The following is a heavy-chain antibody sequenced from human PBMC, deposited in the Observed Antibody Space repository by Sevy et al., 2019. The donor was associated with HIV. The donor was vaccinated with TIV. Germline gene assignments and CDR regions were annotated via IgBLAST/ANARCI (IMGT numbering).Heavy chain of an antibody. CDR1: GGSISSGAYS. V-gene: IGHV4-30-2*01. CDR3: ARDGGTVTTPGYFDY. Sequence: SETLSLTCAVSGGSISSGAYSWNWIRQPPGKGLEWIGYIFHTESTYYNPSLKSRVTISVDRSKNQFSLKLTSVTAAASAVYYCARDGGTVTTPGYFDYWGQGTLVTVSS. D-gene: IGHD4-17*01. J-gene: IGHJ4*02. CDR2: IFHTEST.